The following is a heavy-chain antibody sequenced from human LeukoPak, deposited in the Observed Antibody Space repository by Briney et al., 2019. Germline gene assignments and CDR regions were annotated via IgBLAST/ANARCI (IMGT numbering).Heavy chain of an antibody. CDR2: ISYDGSNK. V-gene: IGHV3-30*18. CDR3: AKKGGYCSSTSCLDY. J-gene: IGHJ4*02. Sequence: GGSLRLSCAASGFTFSSYGMHWVRQAPGKGLEWVAVISYDGSNKYYADSVKGRFTISRDNSKNTLYLQMNSLRAEDTAVYYCAKKGGYCSSTSCLDYWGQGTLVTVSS. D-gene: IGHD2-2*01. CDR1: GFTFSSYG.